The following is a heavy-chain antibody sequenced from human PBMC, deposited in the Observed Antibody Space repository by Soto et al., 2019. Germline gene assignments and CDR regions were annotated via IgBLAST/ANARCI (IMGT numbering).Heavy chain of an antibody. CDR1: GYTFTSYG. D-gene: IGHD3-10*01. Sequence: ASVKVSCKASGYTFTSYGISWVRQAPGQGLEWMGWISAYNGNTNYAQKLQGRLTMTTDTSTSTAYMELRSLNSDDTAVYYCAGKPPPRAYYYGSGPLGYFDYWGQGTLVTVSS. CDR3: AGKPPPRAYYYGSGPLGYFDY. V-gene: IGHV1-18*01. CDR2: ISAYNGNT. J-gene: IGHJ4*02.